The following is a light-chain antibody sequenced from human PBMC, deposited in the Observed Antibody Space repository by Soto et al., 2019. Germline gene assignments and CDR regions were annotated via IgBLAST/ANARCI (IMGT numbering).Light chain of an antibody. Sequence: QSVVTQPASVSGSPGQSITISCTGTSSDVGTYKPVSWYQQHPGKAPKVIIYDDSKRPSGVSNRFSGSKSGNTASLTISGLQAEDEADYYCCSFAGSSTWFGGGTKVTVL. CDR3: CSFAGSSTW. CDR1: SSDVGTYKP. J-gene: IGLJ3*02. CDR2: DDS. V-gene: IGLV2-23*01.